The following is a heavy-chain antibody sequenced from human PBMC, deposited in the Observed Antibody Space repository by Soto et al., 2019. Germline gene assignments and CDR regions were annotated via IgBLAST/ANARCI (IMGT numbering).Heavy chain of an antibody. J-gene: IGHJ6*02. V-gene: IGHV5-51*01. CDR1: GYTFTNYW. CDR3: ARHGPRVYYDNSDYYYYGMDV. D-gene: IGHD3-22*01. Sequence: PGESLKISCKAIGYTFTNYWIGWVRQTPGKGLEWMGIIFPGDSDTRYNPSFEGQVTVSADESISTAYLQWSSLKASDTAMYYCARHGPRVYYDNSDYYYYGMDVWGQGTTVTVSS. CDR2: IFPGDSDT.